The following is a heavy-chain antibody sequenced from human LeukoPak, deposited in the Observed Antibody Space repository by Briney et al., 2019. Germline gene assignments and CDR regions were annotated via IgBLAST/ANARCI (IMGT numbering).Heavy chain of an antibody. CDR3: ARSRIQLWNSPFDY. CDR1: GGSIRSSYYY. D-gene: IGHD5-18*01. Sequence: TSETLSLTCTVSGGSIRSSYYYWGWIRQPPGKGLEWIGSIYDSGSTYYNPSLKSRVTISVDTSKNQFSLKLNSVTAADTAVYYCARSRIQLWNSPFDYWGQGTLVTVSS. CDR2: IYDSGST. V-gene: IGHV4-39*01. J-gene: IGHJ4*02.